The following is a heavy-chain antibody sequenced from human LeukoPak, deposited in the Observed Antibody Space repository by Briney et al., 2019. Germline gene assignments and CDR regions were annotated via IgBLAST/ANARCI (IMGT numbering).Heavy chain of an antibody. V-gene: IGHV1-69*02. CDR3: ARGNTMVPAAIPGDWFDP. CDR1: GGTFSSYT. J-gene: IGHJ5*02. Sequence: ASVKVSCKASGGTFSSYTISWVRQAPGQGLEWMGRIIPILGIANYAQKFQGRVTITADKSTSTAYMELSSLRSEDTAVYYCARGNTMVPAAIPGDWFDPWGQGTLVTVSS. D-gene: IGHD2-2*01. CDR2: IIPILGIA.